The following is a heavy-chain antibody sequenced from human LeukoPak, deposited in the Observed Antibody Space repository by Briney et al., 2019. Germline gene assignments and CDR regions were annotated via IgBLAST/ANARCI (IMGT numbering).Heavy chain of an antibody. CDR2: INHSGST. CDR3: ARGMYSSSWYSFDY. D-gene: IGHD6-13*01. Sequence: SETLSLTCAVYGGPFSGYYWSWIRQPPGKGLEWIGEINHSGSTNYNPSLKRRVTISVDTSRNQFSLKLSSVTAADTAVYYCARGMYSSSWYSFDYWGQGTLVAVSS. J-gene: IGHJ4*02. V-gene: IGHV4-34*01. CDR1: GGPFSGYY.